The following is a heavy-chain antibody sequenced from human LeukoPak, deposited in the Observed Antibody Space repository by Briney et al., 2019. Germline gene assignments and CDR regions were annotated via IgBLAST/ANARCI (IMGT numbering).Heavy chain of an antibody. CDR3: ASEGYMDV. CDR1: GFTFSTYW. CDR2: INADGSTT. J-gene: IGHJ6*03. Sequence: GGSLRLSCAASGFTFSTYWMHWVRQPPGKGLVWVSRINADGSTTNYADSVKGRFTISRDNAKNTLDLQMNSLRAEDTAVYYCASEGYMDVWGKGTTVTVSS. V-gene: IGHV3-74*01.